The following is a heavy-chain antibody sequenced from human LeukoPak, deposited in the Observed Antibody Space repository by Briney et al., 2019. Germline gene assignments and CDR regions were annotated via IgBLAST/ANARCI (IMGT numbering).Heavy chain of an antibody. CDR2: IRSKTNSYAT. CDR3: TTLRCTSTSCSTYTFDI. Sequence: GGSLRLSCAASGFTFSGSATHWVRQTPGKGLEWVGRIRSKTNSYATAYAASVKGRFTISRDDSKNTAYLQMNRLKTEDTAVYYCTTLRCTSTSCSTYTFDIWGQGTMVTVSS. J-gene: IGHJ3*02. D-gene: IGHD2-2*02. CDR1: GFTFSGSA. V-gene: IGHV3-73*01.